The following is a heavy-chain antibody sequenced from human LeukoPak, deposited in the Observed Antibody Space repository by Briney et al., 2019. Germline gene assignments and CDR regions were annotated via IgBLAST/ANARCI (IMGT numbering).Heavy chain of an antibody. J-gene: IGHJ5*02. Sequence: ASVKVSCKASGDRFTSYGISWVRQAPGQGLECMGWISANDGSANYTQKLQGRVTMTTDTSTSTAYMEIRDLRSDDTAVYYCARGVVVHYTWFDPWGQGTLVTVSS. V-gene: IGHV1-18*01. CDR1: GDRFTSYG. CDR2: ISANDGSA. D-gene: IGHD2-2*01. CDR3: ARGVVVHYTWFDP.